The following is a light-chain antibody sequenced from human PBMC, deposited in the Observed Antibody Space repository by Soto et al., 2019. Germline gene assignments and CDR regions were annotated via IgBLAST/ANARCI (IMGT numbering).Light chain of an antibody. CDR1: SSDIGHYHY. V-gene: IGLV2-14*03. CDR2: DVD. J-gene: IGLJ2*01. Sequence: QSALTQPASVSASPGQSITISCTGTSSDIGHYHYVSWYQHHPGKAPKLILYDVDNRPSGVSARFSGSKSGNTASLSISGLQAEDEADYSCCSYTPSNTRVFGGGTKLTVL. CDR3: CSYTPSNTRV.